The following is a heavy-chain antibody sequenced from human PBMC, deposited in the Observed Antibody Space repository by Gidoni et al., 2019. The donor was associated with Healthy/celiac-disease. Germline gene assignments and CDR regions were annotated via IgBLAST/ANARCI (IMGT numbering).Heavy chain of an antibody. CDR1: GYTFTSYA. J-gene: IGHJ4*02. CDR2: INAGNGNT. Sequence: QVQLVQSGAEVKKPGASVKVSCKASGYTFTSYAMHWVRQAPGQRLEWMGWINAGNGNTKYSQKFQGRVTITRDTSASTAYMELSSLRSEDTAVYYCARDDSSSWYGNYFDYWGQGTLVTVSS. V-gene: IGHV1-3*01. D-gene: IGHD6-13*01. CDR3: ARDDSSSWYGNYFDY.